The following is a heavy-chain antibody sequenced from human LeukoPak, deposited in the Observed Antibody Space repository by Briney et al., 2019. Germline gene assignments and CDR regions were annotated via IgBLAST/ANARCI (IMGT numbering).Heavy chain of an antibody. CDR3: ARDYSSGWYPNYIFDY. V-gene: IGHV3-30-3*01. CDR1: GFTFSSYA. CDR2: ISYDGSNK. D-gene: IGHD6-19*01. J-gene: IGHJ4*02. Sequence: GGSLRLSCAASGFTFSSYAMHWVRQAPGKGLEWVAVISYDGSNKYYADSVKGRFTISRDNSKNTLYLQMNSLRAEDTAVYYCARDYSSGWYPNYIFDYWGQGTLVTVSS.